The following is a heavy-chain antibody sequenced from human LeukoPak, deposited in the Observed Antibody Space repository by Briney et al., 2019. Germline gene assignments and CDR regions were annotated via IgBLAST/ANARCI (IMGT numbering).Heavy chain of an antibody. D-gene: IGHD2-15*01. Sequence: AGGSLRLSCAASGFTFSDYYMSWIRQAPGKGLEWVSYISSSGSTIYYADSVKGRFTISRDNAKNSLYLQMNSLRAEDTGVYYCARDKYCSDDNRDGGSKFDYWGQGTLVTVSS. V-gene: IGHV3-11*04. CDR2: ISSSGSTI. CDR3: ARDKYCSDDNRDGGSKFDY. CDR1: GFTFSDYY. J-gene: IGHJ4*02.